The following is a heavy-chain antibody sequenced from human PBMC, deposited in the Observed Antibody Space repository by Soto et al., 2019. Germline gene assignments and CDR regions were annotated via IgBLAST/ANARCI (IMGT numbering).Heavy chain of an antibody. Sequence: SETLSLTCIVSGGSVGSGAYYWSWIRQPPGNALEWIGYIQYSGDTNYNSSLKSRVTISVDMSRNRFSLKLTSVTAADTAFYYCARHDYSDRAFDIWGQGTMVTVSS. CDR3: ARHDYSDRAFDI. D-gene: IGHD3-22*01. CDR2: IQYSGDT. J-gene: IGHJ3*02. CDR1: GGSVGSGAYY. V-gene: IGHV4-61*08.